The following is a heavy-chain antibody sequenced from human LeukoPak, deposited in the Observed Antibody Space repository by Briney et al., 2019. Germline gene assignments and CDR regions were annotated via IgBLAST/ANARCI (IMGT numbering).Heavy chain of an antibody. CDR3: VKDKGGYYYGSGSYYTD. V-gene: IGHV3-74*01. Sequence: GGSLRLSCAGSGFTFSNYWVHWVRQAPGKGLVWVSRINEDGSRTDYADFVKGRFTITRDNSKNTLYLQMSSLRPEDTAVYYCVKDKGGYYYGSGSYYTDWGQGTLVTVSS. CDR1: GFTFSNYW. J-gene: IGHJ4*02. D-gene: IGHD3-10*01. CDR2: INEDGSRT.